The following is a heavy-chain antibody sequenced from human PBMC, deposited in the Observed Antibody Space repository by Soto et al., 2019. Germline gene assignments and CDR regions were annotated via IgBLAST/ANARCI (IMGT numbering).Heavy chain of an antibody. CDR1: GFTFSTYW. CDR3: QRPGGNQFEL. CDR2: LDNDGTNT. V-gene: IGHV3-74*01. J-gene: IGHJ4*02. D-gene: IGHD3-16*01. Sequence: GGSLRLSCAASGFTFSTYWMHWVRQAPGKGLVWVSRLDNDGTNTRYADSVKGRLTVSRDNGKNAVYLQMESLRAEHFAVHYRQRPGGNQFELWGQGTLVTVSS.